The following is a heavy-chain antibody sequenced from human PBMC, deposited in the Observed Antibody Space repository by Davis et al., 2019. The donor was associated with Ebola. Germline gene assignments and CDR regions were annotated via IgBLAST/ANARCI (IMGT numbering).Heavy chain of an antibody. V-gene: IGHV4-34*01. CDR2: INHSGNT. Sequence: PSETLSLTCAVYGGSFSGYSWSWIRQSPGKGLEWIGEINHSGNTNYNPSLKSRVTISVDTSKNQFSLKLSSVTAADTAVYYCARGASGTINFDYWGPGTTVIVSS. D-gene: IGHD6-13*01. J-gene: IGHJ4*03. CDR1: GGSFSGYS. CDR3: ARGASGTINFDY.